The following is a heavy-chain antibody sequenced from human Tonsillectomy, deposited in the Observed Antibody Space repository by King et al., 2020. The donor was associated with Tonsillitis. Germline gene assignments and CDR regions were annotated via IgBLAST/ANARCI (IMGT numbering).Heavy chain of an antibody. CDR3: ASDNYYDSDAFYI. Sequence: VQLVESGGGLVQPGGSLKLSCAASGFTFSSSTMNWVRQAPGKGLEWVSYISSSSSTIYYADSVKGRVTISRDNAKNSLYLQMNSLRVEDTAVYYCASDNYYDSDAFYIWGQGTMVTVAS. J-gene: IGHJ3*02. D-gene: IGHD3-22*01. CDR1: GFTFSSST. CDR2: ISSSSSTI. V-gene: IGHV3-48*01.